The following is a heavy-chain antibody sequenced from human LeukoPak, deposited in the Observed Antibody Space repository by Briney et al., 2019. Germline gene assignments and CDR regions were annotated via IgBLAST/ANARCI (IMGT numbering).Heavy chain of an antibody. CDR2: LYHSGDT. Sequence: SETLSLTCAVSGASVSSSSYYWVWIRQPPGGGLEWVGSLYHSGDTYYNPSLKSRVTISVDTSRNQVSLRLTSVTAADTALYYCARAVSIRVEYWGQGSLVTVSP. CDR3: ARAVSIRVEY. J-gene: IGHJ1*01. CDR1: GASVSSSSYY. D-gene: IGHD3-3*01. V-gene: IGHV4-39*07.